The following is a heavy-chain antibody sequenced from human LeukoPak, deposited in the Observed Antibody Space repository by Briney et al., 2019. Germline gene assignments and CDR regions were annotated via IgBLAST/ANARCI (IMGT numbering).Heavy chain of an antibody. V-gene: IGHV3-30*14. CDR1: GYTFTGYY. CDR2: ISYDGSDK. CDR3: ARDRDIGYCSSTSCFALDN. Sequence: RVSCKASGYTFTGYYMHWVRQAPGQGLEWLAVISYDGSDKFYADSVKGRFTISRDHSKNTVYLQMNSLRSGDAAVYYCARDRDIGYCSSTSCFALDNWGQGTLVTVSS. D-gene: IGHD2-2*01. J-gene: IGHJ4*02.